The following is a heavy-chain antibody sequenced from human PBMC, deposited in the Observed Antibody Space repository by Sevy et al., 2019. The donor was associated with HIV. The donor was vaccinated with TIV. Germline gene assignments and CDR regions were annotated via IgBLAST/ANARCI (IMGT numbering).Heavy chain of an antibody. Sequence: SETLSLTCTVSGGSVSSGSYYWSWIRQPPGKGLEWIGYIYYSGSTNYNPPLKSRVTISVDTSKNQFSLKLSSVTAADTAVYYCARADTAMGSYYGMDVWGQGTTVTVSS. J-gene: IGHJ6*02. D-gene: IGHD5-18*01. V-gene: IGHV4-61*01. CDR3: ARADTAMGSYYGMDV. CDR2: IYYSGST. CDR1: GGSVSSGSYY.